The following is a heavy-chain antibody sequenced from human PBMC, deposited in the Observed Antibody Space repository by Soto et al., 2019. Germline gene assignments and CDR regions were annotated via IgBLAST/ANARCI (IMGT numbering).Heavy chain of an antibody. J-gene: IGHJ5*02. CDR2: IYYSGST. CDR3: ASWGPNRLYSGSWRYNWFDP. Sequence: PSETLSLTCAASGGSISSYYWRWIRQPPGKGLEWIGYIYYSGSTNYNPSLKSRVTISVDTSKNPFSLKLSSVTAADTAVYYFASWGPNRLYSGSWRYNWFDPWGQGTLVNVS. V-gene: IGHV4-59*08. CDR1: GGSISSYY. D-gene: IGHD5-12*01.